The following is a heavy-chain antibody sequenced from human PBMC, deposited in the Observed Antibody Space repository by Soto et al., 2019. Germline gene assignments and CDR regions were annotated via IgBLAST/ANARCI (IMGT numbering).Heavy chain of an antibody. Sequence: GGSLRLSCAASGFTFSSYGMHWVRQAPGKGLEWVAVISYDGSNKYYADSVKGRFTISRDNSKNTLYLQMNSLRAEDTAVYYCAKDPSGRVVVVVAARNPGFDYWGQGTLVTVSS. J-gene: IGHJ4*02. CDR2: ISYDGSNK. D-gene: IGHD2-15*01. V-gene: IGHV3-30*18. CDR3: AKDPSGRVVVVVAARNPGFDY. CDR1: GFTFSSYG.